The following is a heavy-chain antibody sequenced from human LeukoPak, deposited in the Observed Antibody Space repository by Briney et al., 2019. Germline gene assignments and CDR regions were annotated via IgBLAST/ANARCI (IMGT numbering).Heavy chain of an antibody. CDR1: GYSFTGYF. D-gene: IGHD3-16*01. CDR2: INPNSGDT. Sequence: GASVKVSCKASGYSFTGYFIHWVRQAPGQGLEWMGWINPNSGDTNYAQRFQGGVTMTRDTSISTAYLDPSRPSCDDTALYYCATAPGEGGNAFDLWGQGTMVTISS. J-gene: IGHJ3*01. V-gene: IGHV1-2*02. CDR3: ATAPGEGGNAFDL.